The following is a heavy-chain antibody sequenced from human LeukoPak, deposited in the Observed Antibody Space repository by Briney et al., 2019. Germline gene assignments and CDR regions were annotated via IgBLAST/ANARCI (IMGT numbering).Heavy chain of an antibody. CDR3: ARGVAAAGTSWFDP. CDR2: ISAYNGNT. Sequence: ASVKVSCKASGYTFTSYGISWVRQAPGQGLEWMGWISAYNGNTNYAQKLQGRVTMTTDTSTSTAYMELRSLRSEDTAVYYCARGVAAAGTSWFDPWGQGTLVTVSS. CDR1: GYTFTSYG. V-gene: IGHV1-18*01. J-gene: IGHJ5*02. D-gene: IGHD6-13*01.